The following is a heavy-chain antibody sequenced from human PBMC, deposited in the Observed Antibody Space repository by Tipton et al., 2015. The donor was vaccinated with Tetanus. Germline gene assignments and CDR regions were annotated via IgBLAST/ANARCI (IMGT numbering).Heavy chain of an antibody. CDR3: AKRIEGEGIGTPRAFDS. D-gene: IGHD1-14*01. CDR1: GFSFSNHW. J-gene: IGHJ4*02. V-gene: IGHV3-74*01. Sequence: SLRLSCAASGFSFSNHWMHWIRQGPGKELVWLARIKSDGSSTSYADSAQGRFSISRDNSKNTVSLHMDSLRVEDTAVYFCAKRIEGEGIGTPRAFDSWGQGTLVTVSA. CDR2: IKSDGSST.